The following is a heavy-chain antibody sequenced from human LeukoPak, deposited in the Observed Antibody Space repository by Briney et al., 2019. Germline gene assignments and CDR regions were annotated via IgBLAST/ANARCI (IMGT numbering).Heavy chain of an antibody. D-gene: IGHD6-13*01. CDR3: AKVRGIAAALVSIFDY. J-gene: IGHJ4*02. CDR2: ISGSGGST. Sequence: GGSLRLSCAASGFTFSSYAMSWVRQAPGKGLGWVSTISGSGGSTYYADSVKGRFTISRDNSKNTLYLQMNSLRAEDTAVYYCAKVRGIAAALVSIFDYWGQGTLVTVSS. CDR1: GFTFSSYA. V-gene: IGHV3-23*01.